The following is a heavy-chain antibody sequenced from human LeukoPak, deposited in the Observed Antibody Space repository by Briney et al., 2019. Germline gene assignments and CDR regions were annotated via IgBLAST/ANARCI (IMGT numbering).Heavy chain of an antibody. CDR1: GYSFTNYW. CDR2: IYPGDSDT. CDR3: ARPLRYFDSGRFAFDI. J-gene: IGHJ3*02. V-gene: IGHV5-51*01. Sequence: GESLKISCKGSGYSFTNYWIGWVRQMPGKGLEWMGIIYPGDSDTRYSPSFQGQVTISADKSISTAYLQWSSLKASDTAMYYCARPLRYFDSGRFAFDIWGQGTMVTVSS. D-gene: IGHD3-9*01.